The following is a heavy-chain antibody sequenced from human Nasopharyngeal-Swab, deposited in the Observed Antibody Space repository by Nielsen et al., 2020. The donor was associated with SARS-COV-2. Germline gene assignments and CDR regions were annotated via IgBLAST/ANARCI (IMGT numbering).Heavy chain of an antibody. CDR3: ARFSPPLYCNSPTCLATWFDP. J-gene: IGHJ5*02. Sequence: ASVKVSCKASGYTFTSYGISWVRQDPGQGLEWMGWISVYNGNTNYAQNLQGRVTMTTDTSTSTAYMELRSLRSGDTAVYYCARFSPPLYCNSPTCLATWFDPWGQGTLVTVSS. D-gene: IGHD2-2*01. V-gene: IGHV1-18*01. CDR1: GYTFTSYG. CDR2: ISVYNGNT.